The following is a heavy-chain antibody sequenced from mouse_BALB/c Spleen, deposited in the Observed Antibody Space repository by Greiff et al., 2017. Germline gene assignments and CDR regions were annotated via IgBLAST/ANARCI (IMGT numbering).Heavy chain of an antibody. V-gene: IGHV1-82*01. CDR1: GYAFSSSW. J-gene: IGHJ4*01. D-gene: IGHD1-1*01. CDR3: ANYGSSESYYAMDY. Sequence: QVQLQQSGPELVKPGASVKISCKASGYAFSSSWMNWVKQRPGQGLEWIGRIYPGDGDTNYNGKFKGKATLTADKSSSTAYMQLSSLTSVDSAVYFCANYGSSESYYAMDYWGQGTSVTVSS. CDR2: IYPGDGDT.